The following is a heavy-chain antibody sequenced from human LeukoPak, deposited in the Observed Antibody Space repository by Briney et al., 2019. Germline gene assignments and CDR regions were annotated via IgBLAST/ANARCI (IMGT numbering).Heavy chain of an antibody. D-gene: IGHD3-9*01. J-gene: IGHJ4*02. Sequence: KPSETLSLTCAVYGGSFSDYYWSWIRQPPGKGLEWIGEINHSGSTNYNPSLKSRVTISVDTSKNQFSLKLSSVTAADTAVYYCARGLPKRGAFLTGYYYFDYWGQGTLVTVSS. CDR3: ARGLPKRGAFLTGYYYFDY. CDR1: GGSFSDYY. V-gene: IGHV4-34*01. CDR2: INHSGST.